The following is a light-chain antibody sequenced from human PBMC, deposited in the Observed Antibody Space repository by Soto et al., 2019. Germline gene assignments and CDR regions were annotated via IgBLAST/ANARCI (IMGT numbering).Light chain of an antibody. CDR2: DVS. CDR3: CSYAGNYSV. CDR1: SSDVGGYNY. V-gene: IGLV2-11*01. Sequence: QSALTQPRSVSGSPGQSVTISCTGTSSDVGGYNYVSWYQQHPGKAPKLMIYDVSKRPSGVPDRFSGSKSGNTASLPISGIQAEDEADYYCCSYAGNYSVFATGTKVTVL. J-gene: IGLJ1*01.